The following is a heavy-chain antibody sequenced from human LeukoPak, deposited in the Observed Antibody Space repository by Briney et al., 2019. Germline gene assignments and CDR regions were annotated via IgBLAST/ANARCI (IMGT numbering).Heavy chain of an antibody. D-gene: IGHD2-2*01. CDR3: ARDVGGEYQLLGYYYYGMDV. CDR2: IHRDGSST. Sequence: GGSLRLSCAASGFTFSSHWMHWVRQLPGKGLVWVSRIHRDGSSTNYADSVKGRFTISRDNAKNTLYLQVNSLRAEDTAVYYCARDVGGEYQLLGYYYYGMDVWGQGTTVTVSS. CDR1: GFTFSSHW. V-gene: IGHV3-74*01. J-gene: IGHJ6*02.